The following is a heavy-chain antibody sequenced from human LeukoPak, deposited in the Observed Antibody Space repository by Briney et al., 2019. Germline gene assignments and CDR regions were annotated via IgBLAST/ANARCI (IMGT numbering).Heavy chain of an antibody. J-gene: IGHJ2*01. CDR2: ISWDGGST. D-gene: IGHD6-6*01. CDR1: GFTFDDYA. Sequence: HPGGSLRLSCAASGFTFDDYAMHWVRQTPGKGLEWVSLISWDGGSTHYADSVKGRFTISRDNSKNSLYLQMNSLRAEDTALYYCVKHGSALATRPYWYFDLWRRGTLVTVSS. V-gene: IGHV3-43D*03. CDR3: VKHGSALATRPYWYFDL.